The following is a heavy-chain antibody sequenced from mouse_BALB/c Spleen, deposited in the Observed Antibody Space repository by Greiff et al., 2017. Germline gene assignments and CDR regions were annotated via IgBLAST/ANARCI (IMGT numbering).Heavy chain of an antibody. Sequence: VQLQQSGPQLVRPGASVKISCKASGYSFTSYWMHWVKQRPGQGLEWIGMIDPSDSETRLNQKFKDKATLTVDKSSSTAYMQLSSPTSEDSAVYYCERRSMTTEAWFAYWGQGTLVTVSA. J-gene: IGHJ3*01. CDR3: ERRSMTTEAWFAY. V-gene: IGHV1S126*01. CDR2: IDPSDSET. CDR1: GYSFTSYW. D-gene: IGHD1-1*01.